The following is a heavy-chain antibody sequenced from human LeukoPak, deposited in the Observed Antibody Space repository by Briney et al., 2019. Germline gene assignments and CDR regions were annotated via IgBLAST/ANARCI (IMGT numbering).Heavy chain of an antibody. V-gene: IGHV4-39*07. Sequence: SETLSLTCTVSGGSISSSSYYWGWIRQPPGKGLEWIGSIYYSGSTYYNPSLKSRVTISVDTSKNQFSLKLSSVTAADTAVYYCARPGGYYGSGPVRTWGQGTLVTISS. CDR1: GGSISSSSYY. CDR3: ARPGGYYGSGPVRT. CDR2: IYYSGST. J-gene: IGHJ5*02. D-gene: IGHD3-10*01.